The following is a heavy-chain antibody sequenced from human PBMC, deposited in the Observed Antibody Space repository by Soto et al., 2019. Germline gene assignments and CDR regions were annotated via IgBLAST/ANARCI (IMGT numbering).Heavy chain of an antibody. CDR1: GYSFTSYW. CDR3: ARLSTDANFWDYFDY. V-gene: IGHV5-51*01. Sequence: GESLKISCKGSGYSFTSYWIGWVRHMPGKGLQWMGIIYPSDSDTKYSPSFQGQVTISADKSISTAYLQWSGLKASDTAIYYSARLSTDANFWDYFDYWGPGTLVTVSS. J-gene: IGHJ4*02. D-gene: IGHD4-17*01. CDR2: IYPSDSDT.